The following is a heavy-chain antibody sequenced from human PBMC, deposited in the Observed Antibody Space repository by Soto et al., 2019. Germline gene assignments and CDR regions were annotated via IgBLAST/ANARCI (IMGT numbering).Heavy chain of an antibody. J-gene: IGHJ4*02. CDR2: IYHSGNT. D-gene: IGHD6-13*01. CDR1: GGSISKYY. CDR3: ERTYSSSYLDY. Sequence: SETLSLTCSVSGGSISKYYWNWIRQSPGKGLEWIGYIYHSGNTYYNPSLKSRVTISVDTSKNQSSLKLSSVTAADTAVYFCERTYSSSYLDYWGQGTLVTVSS. V-gene: IGHV4-59*01.